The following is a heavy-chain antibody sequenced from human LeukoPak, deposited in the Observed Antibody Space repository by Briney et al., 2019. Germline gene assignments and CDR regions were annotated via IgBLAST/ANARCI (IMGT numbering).Heavy chain of an antibody. CDR1: GFTFSSYA. J-gene: IGHJ6*02. Sequence: GGSLRLSCAASGFTFSSYAMSWVRQAPGKGLEWVSSISSSSSYIYYADSVKGRFTISRDNAKNSLYLQMNSLRAEDTAEYYCARDYDFWSGYSYYYYGMDVWGQGTTVTVSS. V-gene: IGHV3-21*01. CDR3: ARDYDFWSGYSYYYYGMDV. CDR2: ISSSSSYI. D-gene: IGHD3-3*01.